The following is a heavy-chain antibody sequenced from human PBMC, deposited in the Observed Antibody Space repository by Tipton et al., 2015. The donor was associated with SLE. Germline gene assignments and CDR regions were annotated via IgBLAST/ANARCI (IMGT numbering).Heavy chain of an antibody. D-gene: IGHD2-21*01. V-gene: IGHV4-59*11. Sequence: LRLSCTVSGDSLNSHYWCWIRQPPGEGLEWIGYVYYSGSTRYNPPPKNRVAISVDTSKTQFSLRLTSVTAADTAVYYCARVVPYYYYGMDVWGPGTTVTVSS. CDR1: GDSLNSHY. J-gene: IGHJ6*02. CDR2: VYYSGST. CDR3: ARVVPYYYYGMDV.